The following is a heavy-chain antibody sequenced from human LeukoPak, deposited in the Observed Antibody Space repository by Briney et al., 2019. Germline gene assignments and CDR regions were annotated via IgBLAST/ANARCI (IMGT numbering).Heavy chain of an antibody. V-gene: IGHV4-34*01. CDR3: ARLGSSTMVRGVINYYYYMDV. D-gene: IGHD3-10*01. CDR1: GGSFSGYY. Sequence: PSETLSLTCAVYGGSFSGYYWSWIRQPPGKGLEWIGEINHSGSTNYNPSLKSRVTISVDTSKNQFSLKLSSVTAADTAVYYCARLGSSTMVRGVINYYYYMDVWGKGTTVTISS. J-gene: IGHJ6*03. CDR2: INHSGST.